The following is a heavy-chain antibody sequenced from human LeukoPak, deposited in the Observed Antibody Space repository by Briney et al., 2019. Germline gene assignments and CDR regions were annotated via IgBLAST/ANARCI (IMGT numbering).Heavy chain of an antibody. CDR3: AKGRGWEASYYYYYMDV. CDR2: IHKNAIT. Sequence: GGSLRLSCAASGFTVSSNYMTRVRQAPGKGLEWVSVIHKNAITYYADTVKGRFTISRDNSKNMLYLQMNSLRAEDTAVYYCAKGRGWEASYYYYYMDVWGKGTTVTISS. D-gene: IGHD1-26*01. V-gene: IGHV3-66*03. J-gene: IGHJ6*03. CDR1: GFTVSSNY.